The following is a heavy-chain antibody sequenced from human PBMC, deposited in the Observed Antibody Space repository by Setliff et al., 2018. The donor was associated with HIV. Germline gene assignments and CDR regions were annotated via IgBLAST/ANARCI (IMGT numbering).Heavy chain of an antibody. CDR1: GGTFNNYA. V-gene: IGHV1-69*01. J-gene: IGHJ4*02. D-gene: IGHD3-10*01. CDR2: IIPLFGTS. Sequence: KVSCKASGGTFNNYAISWVRQAPGQGLEWVGGIIPLFGTSNYALKFQGRVTITANESTNTAHMELSCLRSVDTAMYYCATVFYYDSESFSLDYWGQGMLVTVSS. CDR3: ATVFYYDSESFSLDY.